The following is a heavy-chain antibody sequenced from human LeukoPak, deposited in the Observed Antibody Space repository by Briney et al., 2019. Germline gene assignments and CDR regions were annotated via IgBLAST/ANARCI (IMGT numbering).Heavy chain of an antibody. J-gene: IGHJ4*02. CDR3: ARAALRGGGIRYFDY. CDR2: ISSSSSYI. D-gene: IGHD3-16*01. Sequence: PGGSLRLSCAASGFTFSSYSMNWVRQAPGKGLEWVSSISSSSSYIYYADSVKGRFTISRDNAKNSLYLQMNSLRADDRAVYYCARAALRGGGIRYFDYWGQGTLVTVSS. V-gene: IGHV3-21*01. CDR1: GFTFSSYS.